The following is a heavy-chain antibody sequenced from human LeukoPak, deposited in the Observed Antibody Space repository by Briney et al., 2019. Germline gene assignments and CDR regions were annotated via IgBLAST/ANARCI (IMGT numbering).Heavy chain of an antibody. Sequence: PGGSLRLSCAASGFTVSRNYMSWVRQAPGKGLEWVSVLYSGGSTNYADSVKGRFTISRDNSKNTLYLQMNSLRAEDTAVYYCARVRDYYDSRGYYFEYFDHWGQGTLVTVS. D-gene: IGHD3-22*01. CDR1: GFTVSRNY. J-gene: IGHJ1*01. CDR3: ARVRDYYDSRGYYFEYFDH. V-gene: IGHV3-53*01. CDR2: LYSGGST.